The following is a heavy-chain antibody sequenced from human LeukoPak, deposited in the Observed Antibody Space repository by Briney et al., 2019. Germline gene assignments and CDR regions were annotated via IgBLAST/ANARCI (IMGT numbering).Heavy chain of an antibody. Sequence: KPSETLSLTCAVYGGSFSGYYWSWIRQPPGKGLEWIGEINHSGSTNYNPSLKSRVTISVDTSKNQFSLKLSSVTAADTAVYYCARGYCSGGGCYPNNWFDPWGQGTLVTVSS. CDR2: INHSGST. J-gene: IGHJ5*02. D-gene: IGHD2-15*01. CDR3: ARGYCSGGGCYPNNWFDP. V-gene: IGHV4-34*01. CDR1: GGSFSGYY.